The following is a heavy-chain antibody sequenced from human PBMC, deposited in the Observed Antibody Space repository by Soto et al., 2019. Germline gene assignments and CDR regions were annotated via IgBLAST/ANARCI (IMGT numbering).Heavy chain of an antibody. CDR1: GGSISSSSYY. V-gene: IGHV4-39*01. CDR2: IYYSGST. CDR3: AAREVYGVTGTIIHLFDY. D-gene: IGHD1-20*01. J-gene: IGHJ4*02. Sequence: QLQLQESGPGLVKPSETLSLTCSVSGGSISSSSYYWGWIRQPPGKGLEWIGSIYYSGSTYYNPSLKSRVTISVDTSKNQFSLKLSSVTAADTAVYYCAAREVYGVTGTIIHLFDYWGQGTLVTVSS.